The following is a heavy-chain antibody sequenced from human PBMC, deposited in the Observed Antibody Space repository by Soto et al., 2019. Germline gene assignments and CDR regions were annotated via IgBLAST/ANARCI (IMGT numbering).Heavy chain of an antibody. CDR2: IIPILGIA. J-gene: IGHJ3*02. CDR3: AREGYSSDYDAFDI. CDR1: GGTFSSYT. D-gene: IGHD6-19*01. Sequence: GASVKVSCKASGGTFSSYTISWVRQAPGQGLEWMGRIIPILGIANYAQKLQGRVTITADKSTSTAYMELSSLRSEDTAVYYCAREGYSSDYDAFDIWGQGTMVTVSS. V-gene: IGHV1-69*04.